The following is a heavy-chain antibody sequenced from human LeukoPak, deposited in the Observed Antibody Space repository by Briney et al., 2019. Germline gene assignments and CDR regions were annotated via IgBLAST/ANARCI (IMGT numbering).Heavy chain of an antibody. CDR2: ISYDGSNK. D-gene: IGHD6-19*01. V-gene: IGHV3-30*18. CDR1: GFTFSSYG. CDR3: AKDPDSSGWYYFDY. Sequence: PGRSLRLSCAASGFTFSSYGMQWVRQAPGKGLEWVAVISYDGSNKYYADSVKGRFTISRDNSKNTLYLQMNSLRAEDTAVYYCAKDPDSSGWYYFDYWGQGTLVTVSS. J-gene: IGHJ4*02.